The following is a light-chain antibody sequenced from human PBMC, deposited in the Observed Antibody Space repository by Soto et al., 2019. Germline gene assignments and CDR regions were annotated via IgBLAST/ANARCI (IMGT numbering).Light chain of an antibody. CDR2: GAS. J-gene: IGKJ1*01. V-gene: IGKV3-20*01. Sequence: EIVMTQSPATLSVSPGERATLSCRASQSVSSYLAWYQQKPGQAPRLLIYGASSRATGIPDRFSGSGSGTDFTLTISRLEPEDFAVYYCQQYGSPPTFGQGTKVDIK. CDR1: QSVSSY. CDR3: QQYGSPPT.